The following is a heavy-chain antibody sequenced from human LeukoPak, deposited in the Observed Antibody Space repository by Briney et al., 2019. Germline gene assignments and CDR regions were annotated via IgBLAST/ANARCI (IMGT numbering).Heavy chain of an antibody. J-gene: IGHJ4*02. V-gene: IGHV3-9*01. Sequence: SLRLSCAASGFTFDDYAMHWVRQAPGKGLEWVSGVSWDSGSIGYADSVKGRFTISRDNVKNSLYLQMNSLRAEDTALYYCAKSRDYSSSRGPFDYWGQGTLVTVSS. CDR2: VSWDSGSI. D-gene: IGHD6-6*01. CDR3: AKSRDYSSSRGPFDY. CDR1: GFTFDDYA.